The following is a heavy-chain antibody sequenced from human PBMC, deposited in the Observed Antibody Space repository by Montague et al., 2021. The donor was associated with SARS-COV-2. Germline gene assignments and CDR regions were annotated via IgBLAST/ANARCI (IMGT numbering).Heavy chain of an antibody. Sequence: TLSLTCTVSGGSVSSYYWSWIRQSPGKGLQWLGYIYYSGSTDYNPSLKSRVTMSVDTSKNQLSLRLNSVTTADTAVYFCARAGGFYDYWSGYSSSAGFFDPWGQGTLVTVSS. J-gene: IGHJ5*02. D-gene: IGHD3-3*01. CDR2: IYYSGST. CDR3: ARAGGFYDYWSGYSSSAGFFDP. V-gene: IGHV4-59*02. CDR1: GGSVSSYY.